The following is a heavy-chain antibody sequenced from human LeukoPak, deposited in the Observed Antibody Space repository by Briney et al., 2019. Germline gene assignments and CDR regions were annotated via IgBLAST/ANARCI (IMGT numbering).Heavy chain of an antibody. D-gene: IGHD3-16*02. J-gene: IGHJ4*02. Sequence: SLRLSCTASGFTFGDYAMSWFRQAPGRGLGWVGFIRSKAYGGTTEYAASVKGRFTISRDDSKSIAYLQMNSLKTEDTAVYYCTRATFAYYDYVWGSYRSNYFDYWGQGTLVTVSS. CDR1: GFTFGDYA. CDR2: IRSKAYGGTT. CDR3: TRATFAYYDYVWGSYRSNYFDY. V-gene: IGHV3-49*03.